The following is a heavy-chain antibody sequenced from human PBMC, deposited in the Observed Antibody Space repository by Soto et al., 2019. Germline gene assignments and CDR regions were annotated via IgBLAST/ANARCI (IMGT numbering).Heavy chain of an antibody. CDR1: GYTFNSYG. CDR3: AREVGGSGGYGGNY. V-gene: IGHV1-18*01. CDR2: ISPYNGNT. Sequence: ASVKVSCKASGYTFNSYGISWVRQAPGQGFEWMGWISPYNGNTNYAQKLQGRVIMTTDTSTSTAYMELRRLRFDDTAVYYGAREVGGSGGYGGNYWGQGTLVTVSS. J-gene: IGHJ4*02. D-gene: IGHD6-19*01.